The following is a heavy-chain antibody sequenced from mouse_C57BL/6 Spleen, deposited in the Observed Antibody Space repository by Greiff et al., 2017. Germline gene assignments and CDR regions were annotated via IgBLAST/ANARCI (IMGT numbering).Heavy chain of an antibody. Sequence: VQLQQSGAELAKPGASVKLSCKASGYTFTSYWMHWVKQRPGQGLEWIGYINPSSGYPTYNQKFKDKATLTADKSSSTAYMQLSSLTYEDSAVYYCAREPYHDYNGGFAYWGQGTLVTVSA. CDR2: INPSSGYP. V-gene: IGHV1-7*01. J-gene: IGHJ3*01. CDR1: GYTFTSYW. D-gene: IGHD2-4*01. CDR3: AREPYHDYNGGFAY.